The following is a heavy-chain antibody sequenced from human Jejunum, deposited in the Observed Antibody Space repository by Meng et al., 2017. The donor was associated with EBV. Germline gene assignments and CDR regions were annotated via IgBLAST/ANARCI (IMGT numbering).Heavy chain of an antibody. Sequence: VQLEESGSEVKKHGTSVKVSCKAYGYTFSSHYMYWVGQAPGQGLEWMGIINHNGGRATSAQKFQDRGNMTRDMSTSTDYMELSSLGSEDTAIYYCARDVSDSNKAWWLDPWGQGTLVTVSS. J-gene: IGHJ5*02. CDR2: INHNGGRA. D-gene: IGHD3-22*01. V-gene: IGHV1-46*01. CDR3: ARDVSDSNKAWWLDP. CDR1: GYTFSSHY.